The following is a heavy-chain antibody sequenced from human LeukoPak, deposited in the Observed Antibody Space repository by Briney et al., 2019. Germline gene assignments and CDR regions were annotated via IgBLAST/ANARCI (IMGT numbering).Heavy chain of an antibody. J-gene: IGHJ4*02. V-gene: IGHV4-59*01. CDR1: DGSIRTYY. Sequence: SETLSLTRSVSDGSIRTYYWSWIRQSPGQGLEWIGNIYYRGDINYNPSLKSRVTISVDTSKNQFSLKLSSVTAADTAVYYCARGYSYGRAFDYWGQGTLVTVSS. CDR2: IYYRGDI. D-gene: IGHD5-18*01. CDR3: ARGYSYGRAFDY.